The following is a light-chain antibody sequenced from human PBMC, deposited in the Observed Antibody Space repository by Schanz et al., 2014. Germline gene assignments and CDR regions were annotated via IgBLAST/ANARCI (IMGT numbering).Light chain of an antibody. CDR3: SSYAGSRNLV. CDR1: SSDIGGYNS. CDR2: EVN. J-gene: IGLJ2*01. Sequence: QSALTQPPSASGSPGQSVTISCTGSSSDIGGYNSVSWYQQFPGKAPKLMIYEVNKRPSGVPDRFSGSKSGDTASLTVSGLQAEDDADYYCSSYAGSRNLVFGGGTKLTVL. V-gene: IGLV2-8*01.